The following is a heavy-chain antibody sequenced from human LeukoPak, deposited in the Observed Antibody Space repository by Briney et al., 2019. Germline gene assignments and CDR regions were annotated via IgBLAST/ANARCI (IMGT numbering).Heavy chain of an antibody. CDR2: ISSSSSYI. CDR3: ARDFGVKGSSSSGGAFDI. CDR1: GFTFSSYS. V-gene: IGHV3-21*01. J-gene: IGHJ3*02. D-gene: IGHD6-6*01. Sequence: PGGSLRLSCAASGFTFSSYSMNWVRQTPGKGLEWVSSISSSSSYIYYADSVKGRFTISRDNAKNSLYLQMNSLRAEDTAVYYCARDFGVKGSSSSGGAFDIWGQGTMVTVSS.